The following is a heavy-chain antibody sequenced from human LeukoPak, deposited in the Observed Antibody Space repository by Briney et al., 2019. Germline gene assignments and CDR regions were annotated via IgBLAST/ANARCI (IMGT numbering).Heavy chain of an antibody. V-gene: IGHV4-39*07. CDR3: ARVGGRLRGVIPSIHYYYGMDV. Sequence: PSETLSLTCTVSGGSVSSGSYYWSWIRQPPGKGLEWIGSIYHSGSTYYNPSLKSRVTISVDTSKNQFSLKLSSVTAADTAVYYCARVGGRLRGVIPSIHYYYGMDVWGKGTTVTVSS. CDR1: GGSVSSGSYY. D-gene: IGHD3-10*01. CDR2: IYHSGST. J-gene: IGHJ6*04.